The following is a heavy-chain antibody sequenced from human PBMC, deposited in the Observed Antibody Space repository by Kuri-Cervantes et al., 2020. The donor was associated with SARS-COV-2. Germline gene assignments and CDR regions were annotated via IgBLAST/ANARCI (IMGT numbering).Heavy chain of an antibody. Sequence: KVSCKGSGYSFTTYWIGWVRQMPGKGLEWMGIIYPGDSDTRYSPSFQGQVTISADKSISTAYLQWSSLKASDTAMYYCARRDFGSGSYYLDYWGQGTLVIVSS. CDR1: GYSFTTYW. V-gene: IGHV5-51*01. CDR3: ARRDFGSGSYYLDY. J-gene: IGHJ4*02. D-gene: IGHD3-10*01. CDR2: IYPGDSDT.